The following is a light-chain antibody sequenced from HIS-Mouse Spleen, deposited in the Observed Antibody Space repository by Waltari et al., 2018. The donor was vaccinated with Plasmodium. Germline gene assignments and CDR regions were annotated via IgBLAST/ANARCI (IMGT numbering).Light chain of an antibody. CDR1: ALPKKY. CDR3: YSTDSSGNHRV. Sequence: SYELTQPPSVSVSPGQTARITCSGDALPKKYAYWYQQKSGHAPVLVIDEESNRHSGIPERFSGSSSGTMATLTISGAQVEDEADYYCYSTDSSGNHRVFGGGTKLTVL. J-gene: IGLJ3*02. CDR2: EES. V-gene: IGLV3-10*01.